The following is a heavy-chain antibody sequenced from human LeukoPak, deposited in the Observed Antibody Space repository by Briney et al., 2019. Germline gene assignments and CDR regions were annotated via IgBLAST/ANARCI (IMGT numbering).Heavy chain of an antibody. CDR2: INQDESEK. J-gene: IGHJ6*02. D-gene: IGHD2/OR15-2a*01. CDR1: GFTFSNYW. Sequence: PGGSLRLSCAASGFTFSNYWMSWVRQAPGKGLEWVANINQDESEKYYVDSVKGRFTISRDNAKNSLYLQMNSLRAEDTAAYYCARVRVSSYYGMDIWGQGTTVTVSS. V-gene: IGHV3-7*05. CDR3: ARVRVSSYYGMDI.